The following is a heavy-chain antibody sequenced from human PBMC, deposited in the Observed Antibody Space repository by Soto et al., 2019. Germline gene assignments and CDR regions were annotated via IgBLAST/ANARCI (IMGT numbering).Heavy chain of an antibody. J-gene: IGHJ6*02. D-gene: IGHD3-22*01. CDR2: IVYDGSNK. CDR1: GFTFSSYV. Sequence: QVQLVESGGGVVQPGGSLRLSCEASGFTFSSYVMHWVRQAPGEGLEWVALIVYDGSNKYYGDSVKGRFSISRDNYKNTLYLQIKSLRAEDTAVYFCAGELFYYDSSGNYFSYYYYGMNVWGQGTKVSVSS. CDR3: AGELFYYDSSGNYFSYYYYGMNV. V-gene: IGHV3-30-3*01.